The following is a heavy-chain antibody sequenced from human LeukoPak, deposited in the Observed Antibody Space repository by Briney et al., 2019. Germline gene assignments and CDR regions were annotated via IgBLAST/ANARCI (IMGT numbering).Heavy chain of an antibody. J-gene: IGHJ5*02. Sequence: GGSLRLSCAASGFTFSSYAMHWVRQAPGKGLEWVAVISYDGSNKYYADSVKGRFTISRDDSKNTLYLQMNSLRAEDTAVYYCARVWHEDTEPWGQGTLVTVSS. V-gene: IGHV3-30*04. CDR1: GFTFSSYA. CDR3: ARVWHEDTEP. D-gene: IGHD2-15*01. CDR2: ISYDGSNK.